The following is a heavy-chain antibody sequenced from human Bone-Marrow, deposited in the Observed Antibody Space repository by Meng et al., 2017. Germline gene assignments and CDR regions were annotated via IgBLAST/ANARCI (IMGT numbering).Heavy chain of an antibody. D-gene: IGHD2-15*01. V-gene: IGHV4-39*01. CDR1: GGPISSSSYY. CDR2: IYYSGST. Sequence: QLQLQESGPGLVKPSETLSLSGTVSGGPISSSSYYWGWIRQPPGKGLEWIGSIYYSGSTYYNPSLKSRVTISVDTSKNQFSLKMSSVTAADTAVYYCARVGACSGGSCYFRLFDYWGQGTLVTVSS. CDR3: ARVGACSGGSCYFRLFDY. J-gene: IGHJ4*02.